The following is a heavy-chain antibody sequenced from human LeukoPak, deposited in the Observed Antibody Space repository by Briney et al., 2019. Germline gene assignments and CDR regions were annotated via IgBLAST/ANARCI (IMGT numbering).Heavy chain of an antibody. CDR1: GGSISSGGYY. CDR3: ARVIDYYYDSSGSHPSWFDP. CDR2: IYYSGST. V-gene: IGHV4-31*03. J-gene: IGHJ5*02. D-gene: IGHD3-22*01. Sequence: ASETLSLTCTVSGGSISSGGYYWSWIRQHPGKGLEWNGYIYYSGSTYYNPSPKSRVTLSVDTSKNQFSLKLSSVTAADTAVYYCARVIDYYYDSSGSHPSWFDPWGQGTLVTVSS.